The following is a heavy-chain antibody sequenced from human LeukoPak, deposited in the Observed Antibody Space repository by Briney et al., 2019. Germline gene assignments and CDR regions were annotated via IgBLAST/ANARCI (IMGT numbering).Heavy chain of an antibody. D-gene: IGHD1-26*01. CDR3: ARDGYSGSYYDF. CDR2: ISVDGGDI. V-gene: IGHV3-23*01. CDR1: RFAFHNYA. Sequence: GGSLRLSCAASRFAFHNYAMTWIRQAPERGLEWVSSISVDGGDIKYTDSAKGRFTISRDNAKNALYLQMSSLRAEDTALYYCARDGYSGSYYDFWGQGTLVTVSS. J-gene: IGHJ4*02.